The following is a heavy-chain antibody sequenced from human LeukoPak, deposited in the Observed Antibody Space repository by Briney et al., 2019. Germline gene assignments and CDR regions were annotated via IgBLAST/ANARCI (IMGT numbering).Heavy chain of an antibody. Sequence: GGSLRLSCAASGFTFSSYEMNWVRQAPGKGLGWVSYISKSGSTIYYADSVKGRFTISRDNAKNSLYLQMNSLRAEDTAVYYCARDEYLYSGMDVWGQGTTVTVSS. CDR1: GFTFSSYE. CDR2: ISKSGSTI. D-gene: IGHD2-2*02. J-gene: IGHJ6*02. CDR3: ARDEYLYSGMDV. V-gene: IGHV3-48*03.